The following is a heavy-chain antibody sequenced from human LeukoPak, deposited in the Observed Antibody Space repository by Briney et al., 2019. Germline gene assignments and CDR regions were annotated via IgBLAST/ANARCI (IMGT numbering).Heavy chain of an antibody. J-gene: IGHJ6*03. Sequence: ASVKVSCKASGYTFTGYYMHWVRQAPGQGLEWMGWINPNSGGTNYAQKFQGRVTMTRDTSISTAYMELSRLRSDDTAVYYCARASAAELFYYYYMDVWGKGTTVTVSS. V-gene: IGHV1-2*02. CDR1: GYTFTGYY. D-gene: IGHD1-14*01. CDR2: INPNSGGT. CDR3: ARASAAELFYYYYMDV.